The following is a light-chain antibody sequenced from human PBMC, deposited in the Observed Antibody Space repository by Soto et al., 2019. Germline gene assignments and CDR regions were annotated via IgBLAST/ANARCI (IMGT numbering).Light chain of an antibody. CDR1: SSDVGGYNS. V-gene: IGLV2-14*01. J-gene: IGLJ1*01. CDR3: TSYTSSSTTV. CDR2: DVT. Sequence: QSALTQPASVSGSPGQSITISCTGTSSDVGGYNSVSWYRQYPGKAPKLIIFDVTERPSGISTRFSGSKSGNTASLTISGLQAEDEAVFYCTSYTSSSTTVFGTGTKLTVL.